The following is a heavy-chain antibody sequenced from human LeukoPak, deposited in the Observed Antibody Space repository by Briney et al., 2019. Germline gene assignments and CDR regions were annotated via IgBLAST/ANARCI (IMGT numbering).Heavy chain of an antibody. CDR1: GYSFTSYW. CDR2: IYPGDSDT. D-gene: IGHD5-12*01. V-gene: IGHV5-51*01. J-gene: IGHJ4*02. CDR3: ARHRDPSGYDTSFDY. Sequence: GEALKISFKGSGYSFTSYWIGWVRQMPGKGLEWMGIIYPGDSDTRYSPSFQGQVTISADKSISTAYLQWSSLKASDTAMYYCARHRDPSGYDTSFDYWGQGTLVTVSS.